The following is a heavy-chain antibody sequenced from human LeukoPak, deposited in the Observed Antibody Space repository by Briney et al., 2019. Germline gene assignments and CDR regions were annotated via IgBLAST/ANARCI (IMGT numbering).Heavy chain of an antibody. CDR2: IYYSGST. CDR1: GGSISSYY. V-gene: IGHV4-59*08. CDR3: ARHPIYYDSSGYYQNYYYGMDV. Sequence: SETLSLTCTVSGGSISSYYWSWIRQPPGKGLEWIGYIYYSGSTNHNPSLKSRVTISVDTSKNQFSLKLSSVTAAGTAVYYCARHPIYYDSSGYYQNYYYGMDVWGQGTTVTVSS. D-gene: IGHD3-22*01. J-gene: IGHJ6*02.